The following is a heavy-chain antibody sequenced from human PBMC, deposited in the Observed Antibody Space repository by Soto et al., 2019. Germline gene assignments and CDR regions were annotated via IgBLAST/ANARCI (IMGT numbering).Heavy chain of an antibody. CDR3: ARDMAVAGTSVFDC. D-gene: IGHD6-19*01. CDR1: GYTFTGYY. V-gene: IGHV1-2*02. J-gene: IGHJ5*01. Sequence: ASVKVSCKASGYTFTGYYMHWVRQAPGQGLEWMGWINPNSGDTKNAQKFQGRVTMTRDTSISTAYMELSRLTSDDTAVCYCARDMAVAGTSVFDCWGQGNLVTVSS. CDR2: INPNSGDT.